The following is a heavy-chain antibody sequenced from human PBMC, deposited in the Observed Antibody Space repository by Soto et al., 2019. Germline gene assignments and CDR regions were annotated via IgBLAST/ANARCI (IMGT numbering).Heavy chain of an antibody. V-gene: IGHV1-2*04. CDR3: ARGGSYPGYYYGMDV. J-gene: IGHJ6*02. CDR2: INPNSGGT. CDR1: GYTFTGYY. D-gene: IGHD1-26*01. Sequence: QVQLVQSGAEVKKPGASVKVSCKASGYTFTGYYMHWVRQAPGQGLEWMGWINPNSGGTNYAQKFQGWVTMTRETSISTAYRELSRLRSDDTAVYYCARGGSYPGYYYGMDVWGQGTTVTVSS.